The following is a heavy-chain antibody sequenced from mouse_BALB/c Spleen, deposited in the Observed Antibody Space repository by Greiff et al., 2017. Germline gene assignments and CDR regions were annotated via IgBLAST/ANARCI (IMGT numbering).Heavy chain of an antibody. CDR1: GYTFTSYW. CDR3: ARMSNWDFDY. V-gene: IGHV1-7*01. Sequence: VQGVESGAELAKPGASVNMSCKASGYTFTSYWMHWVKQRPGQGLEWIGYINPSTGYTEYNQKFKDKATLTADKSSSTAYMQLSSLTSEDSAVYYCARMSNWDFDYWGQGTTLTVSS. CDR2: INPSTGYT. D-gene: IGHD4-1*01. J-gene: IGHJ2*01.